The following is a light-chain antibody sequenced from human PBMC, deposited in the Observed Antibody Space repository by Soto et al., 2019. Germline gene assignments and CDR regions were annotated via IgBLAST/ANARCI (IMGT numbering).Light chain of an antibody. CDR2: EIS. CDR1: QSLVFSDGNTY. V-gene: IGKV2-30*01. Sequence: DVVLTQSPLSLPVALGQPASISCRSSQSLVFSDGNTYLNWFHQRPGQSPRRLIYEISNRDSGVPERFSGSGSGTDFTLKISRVEAEDVGIYFCMQGTHWPLTFGGGTKVEVK. CDR3: MQGTHWPLT. J-gene: IGKJ4*01.